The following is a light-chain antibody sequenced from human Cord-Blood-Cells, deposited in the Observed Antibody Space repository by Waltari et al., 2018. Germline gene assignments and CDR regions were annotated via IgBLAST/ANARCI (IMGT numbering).Light chain of an antibody. CDR1: SSDVGGYNY. V-gene: IGLV2-8*01. CDR2: EVS. Sequence: QSALTQPPSASGSPGQSVTISCTGTSSDVGGYNYVSWYQQHPGKAPKLMRYEVSKRPSGCPDRFSGSKSGNTASLTVSGLQAEDEADYYCSSYAGSNNYVFGTGTKVTVL. CDR3: SSYAGSNNYV. J-gene: IGLJ1*01.